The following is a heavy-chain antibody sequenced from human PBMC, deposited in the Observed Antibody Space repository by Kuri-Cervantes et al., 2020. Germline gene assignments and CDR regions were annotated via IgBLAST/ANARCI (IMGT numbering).Heavy chain of an antibody. CDR2: ISYDGSNK. D-gene: IGHD2-15*01. V-gene: IGHV3-30*01. CDR1: RFSLSSYA. J-gene: IGHJ4*02. CDR3: ARDVGCSGGSCYSPEMYYFDY. Sequence: GGSLRLSCAASRFSLSSYAMHWVCQAPGKGLEWVAVISYDGSNKYYADSVKGRFTISRDNSKNTLCLQMNSLRAEDTAVYYCARDVGCSGGSCYSPEMYYFDYWGQGTLVTVSS.